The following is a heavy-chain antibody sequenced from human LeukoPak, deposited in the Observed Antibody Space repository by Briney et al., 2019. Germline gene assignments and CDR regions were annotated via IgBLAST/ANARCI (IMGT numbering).Heavy chain of an antibody. V-gene: IGHV4-31*03. J-gene: IGHJ3*02. Sequence: PSQTLSLTCIVTGHSISSGDYYLSWIRQHPGKGLEWVVYINYSGNTYYNAFLRSRVTISVDTSKNQFSLKLTSVTAADTAVYYCARDRDSGPQHAFGIWGQGTMVTVSS. CDR2: INYSGNT. D-gene: IGHD5-12*01. CDR3: ARDRDSGPQHAFGI. CDR1: GHSISSGDYY.